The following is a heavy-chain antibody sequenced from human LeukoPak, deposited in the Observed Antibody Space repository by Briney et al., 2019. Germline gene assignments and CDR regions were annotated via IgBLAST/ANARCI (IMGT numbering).Heavy chain of an antibody. CDR1: GGTFGSYA. V-gene: IGHV1-69*13. CDR2: IIPTFGTA. J-gene: IGHJ4*02. Sequence: SVKVSCKASGGTFGSYAISWVRQAPGQGLEWMGGIIPTFGTANYAQKFQGRVTITADESTSTAYMELSSLRSEDTAVYYCARSDGSGSYYNEYYFDYWGQGTLVTVSS. D-gene: IGHD3-10*01. CDR3: ARSDGSGSYYNEYYFDY.